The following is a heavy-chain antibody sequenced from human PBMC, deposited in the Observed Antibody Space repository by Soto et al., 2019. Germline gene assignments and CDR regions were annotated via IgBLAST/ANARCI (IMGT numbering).Heavy chain of an antibody. D-gene: IGHD3-3*01. CDR2: ISGSGGST. Sequence: EVQLLESGGGLVQPGGSLRLSCAASGFTFSSYAMSWVRQAPGKGLEWVSAISGSGGSTYYADSVKGRFTISRDNSKNPLYLQMNSLRAEDTAVYYCAKRRYDFWSGYGWFDPWGQGTLVTVSS. V-gene: IGHV3-23*01. CDR1: GFTFSSYA. CDR3: AKRRYDFWSGYGWFDP. J-gene: IGHJ5*02.